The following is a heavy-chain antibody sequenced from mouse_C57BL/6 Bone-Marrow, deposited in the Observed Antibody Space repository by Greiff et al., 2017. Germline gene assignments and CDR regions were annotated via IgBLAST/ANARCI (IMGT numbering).Heavy chain of an antibody. CDR3: ASYSNDSAMDY. J-gene: IGHJ4*01. CDR1: GFTFSDYY. D-gene: IGHD2-5*01. V-gene: IGHV5-12*01. Sequence: EVKLVESGGGLVQPGGSLKLSCAASGFTFSDYYMYWVRQTPEKRLEWVAYISNGGGSTYSPDTVKGRFTISRDNAKNTLYLQMSRMKSEETAMYYCASYSNDSAMDYWGQGTSVTVSS. CDR2: ISNGGGST.